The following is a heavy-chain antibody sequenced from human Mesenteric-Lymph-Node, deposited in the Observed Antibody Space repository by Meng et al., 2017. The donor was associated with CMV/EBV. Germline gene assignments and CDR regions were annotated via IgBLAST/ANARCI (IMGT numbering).Heavy chain of an antibody. CDR1: AFGGYY. Sequence: AFGGYYPSWIRQPAGEGLEWIGEINHSGSTNYNPSLKSRVTLSVDTSKHQFSLKLSSVTAADTAVYYCARGLYCSSTSCYTRPFDPWGQGTLVTVSS. CDR2: INHSGST. J-gene: IGHJ5*02. CDR3: ARGLYCSSTSCYTRPFDP. D-gene: IGHD2-2*02. V-gene: IGHV4-34*01.